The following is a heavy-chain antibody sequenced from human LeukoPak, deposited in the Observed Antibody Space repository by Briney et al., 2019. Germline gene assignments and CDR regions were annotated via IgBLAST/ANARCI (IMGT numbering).Heavy chain of an antibody. V-gene: IGHV4-39*01. Sequence: SETLSLTCTVSGGSISSISYYWGWIRQPPGKGLEWIGRIYYSGSTYYNPSLKRRVTISVDTSKHQFSLKLSAVTAADTAVYYCARRGPPRTLLRGVKSGWFDPWGQGTLVTVSS. CDR3: ARRGPPRTLLRGVKSGWFDP. CDR2: IYYSGST. CDR1: GGSISSISYY. J-gene: IGHJ5*02. D-gene: IGHD3-10*01.